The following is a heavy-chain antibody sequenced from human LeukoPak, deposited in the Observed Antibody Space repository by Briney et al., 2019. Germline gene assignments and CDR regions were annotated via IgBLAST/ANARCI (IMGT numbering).Heavy chain of an antibody. CDR1: GYTFTSYA. CDR3: ARDQSRIAVAGNWFDP. D-gene: IGHD6-19*01. J-gene: IGHJ5*02. Sequence: GASVKVSCKASGYTFTSYAMNWVRQAPGQGLEWMGWINTNTGNPTYAQGFTGRFVFSLDTSVSTAYLQISSLKAEDTAVYYCARDQSRIAVAGNWFDPWGQGTLVTVSS. V-gene: IGHV7-4-1*02. CDR2: INTNTGNP.